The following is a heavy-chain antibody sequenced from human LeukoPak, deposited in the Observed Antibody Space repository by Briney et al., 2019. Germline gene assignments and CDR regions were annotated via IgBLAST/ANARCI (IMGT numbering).Heavy chain of an antibody. J-gene: IGHJ4*02. D-gene: IGHD6-19*01. CDR2: INHSRST. Sequence: SETLSLTCAVYGGSFSAYYWSWIRQPPGKGLEWIGEINHSRSTNYNPSLKSRVTISVDTSKNQFSLNLTSLTAADTAVYYCARGQWLDNDWGQGTLVSVSS. CDR1: GGSFSAYY. V-gene: IGHV4-34*01. CDR3: ARGQWLDND.